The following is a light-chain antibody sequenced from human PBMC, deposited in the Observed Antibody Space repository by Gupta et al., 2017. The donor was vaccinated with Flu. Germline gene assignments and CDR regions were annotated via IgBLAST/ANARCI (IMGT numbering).Light chain of an antibody. CDR3: QVWDSSSAYVV. V-gene: IGLV3-21*02. Sequence: SYVLTQPPSVSVAPGQTARITCGGTNIGSKSVHWYQQKPGQAPVLVVYDDRDRPSGIPERFSGSNSGNTATLTISRVEAGDEADYYCQVWDSSSAYVVFGGGTKLTVL. J-gene: IGLJ2*01. CDR1: NIGSKS. CDR2: DDR.